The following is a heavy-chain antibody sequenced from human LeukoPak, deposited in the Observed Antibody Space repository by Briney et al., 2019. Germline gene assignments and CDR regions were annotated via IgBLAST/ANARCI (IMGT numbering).Heavy chain of an antibody. J-gene: IGHJ3*02. Sequence: SETLSLTCTVSGGSISSYYWSWILRPPGKGLEWIGYIYYSGSTNYNPSLKSRVTISVDTSKNQFSLKLSSVTAADTAVYYCAREVGATADGAFDIWGQGTMVTVSS. V-gene: IGHV4-59*01. CDR3: AREVGATADGAFDI. D-gene: IGHD1-26*01. CDR1: GGSISSYY. CDR2: IYYSGST.